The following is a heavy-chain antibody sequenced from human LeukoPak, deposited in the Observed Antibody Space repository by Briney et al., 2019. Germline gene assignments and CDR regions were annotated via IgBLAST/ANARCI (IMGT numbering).Heavy chain of an antibody. CDR1: GFTFSRDW. V-gene: IGHV3-74*03. Sequence: GGSLRLSCAASGFTFSRDWIHSVRQAPGKGLGWVSRISDDGSITTYADSVQGRFTISRDNAKNSLYLQMNSLRAEDTAVYYCARDLMAVAGTAGYWGQGTLVTVSS. CDR3: ARDLMAVAGTAGY. CDR2: ISDDGSIT. J-gene: IGHJ4*02. D-gene: IGHD6-19*01.